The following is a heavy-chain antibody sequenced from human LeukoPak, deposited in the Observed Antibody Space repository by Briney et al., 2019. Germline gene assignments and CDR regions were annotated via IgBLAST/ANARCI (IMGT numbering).Heavy chain of an antibody. V-gene: IGHV1-18*01. CDR3: ARGGAWFGELSSLPPYYYYYGMDV. CDR2: ISAYNGNT. J-gene: IGHJ6*04. Sequence: ASVKVSCKASGYTFTSYGISWVRQAPGQGLEWMGWISAYNGNTNYAQKLQGRVTMTTDTSTSTAYMELRSLRSDDTAVYYCARGGAWFGELSSLPPYYYYYGMDVWGEGTTVTVSS. CDR1: GYTFTSYG. D-gene: IGHD3-10*01.